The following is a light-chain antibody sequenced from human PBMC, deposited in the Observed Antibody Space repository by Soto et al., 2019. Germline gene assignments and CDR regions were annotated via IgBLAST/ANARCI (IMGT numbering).Light chain of an antibody. V-gene: IGKV1-33*01. CDR1: QDIDNY. J-gene: IGKJ5*01. CDR3: MQALQNIT. Sequence: DIQTTQSPSSLAASVRDRLPITFQAGQDIDNYFNWYQQNPGKAPKLMIEDVTNLGSNRASGVPDRFSGSGSATDFTMEIRRLAAEEVGVYYCMQALQNITFGQGQRRAIK. CDR2: DVT.